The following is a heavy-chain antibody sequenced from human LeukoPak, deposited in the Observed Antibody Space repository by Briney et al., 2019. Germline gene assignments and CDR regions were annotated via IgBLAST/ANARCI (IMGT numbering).Heavy chain of an antibody. D-gene: IGHD3-22*01. CDR3: ASGEYYYDSSGYYVY. CDR1: GASISSHY. Sequence: PSETLSLTCAVSGASISSHYWSWIRQPPGKGLEWIGDVSNSGNSRYNPSLKSLVTISVDTSKSRVSLKLSSVTAADTAVYYCASGEYYYDSSGYYVYWGQGTLVTVSS. J-gene: IGHJ4*02. V-gene: IGHV4-4*08. CDR2: VSNSGNS.